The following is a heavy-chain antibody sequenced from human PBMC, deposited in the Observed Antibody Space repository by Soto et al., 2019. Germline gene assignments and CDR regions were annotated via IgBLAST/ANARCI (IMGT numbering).Heavy chain of an antibody. CDR2: ISADNHNT. CDR3: ARESRNYDALDY. V-gene: IGHV1-18*01. CDR1: GYTFTSYV. D-gene: IGHD3-22*01. Sequence: ASVKVSCKTSGYTFTSYVISWVRQAPGHGLEWMGWISADNHNTNVAQNFQGRVTLTTDTSTTTVFMELRNLRSDDTAVYYCARESRNYDALDYWGQGTLVTVSS. J-gene: IGHJ4*02.